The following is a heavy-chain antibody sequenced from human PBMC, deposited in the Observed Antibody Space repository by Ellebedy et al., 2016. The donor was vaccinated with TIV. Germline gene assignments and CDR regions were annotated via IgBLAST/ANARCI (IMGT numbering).Heavy chain of an antibody. CDR2: ISFGGTAQ. CDR3: AKQGSGSLEY. J-gene: IGHJ4*02. V-gene: IGHV3-30*18. CDR1: GFTFSGYG. Sequence: GGSLRPSXEASGFTFSGYGMSWVRQAPAKGLEWVAIISFGGTAQHYKDSVKGRFTISRDNSKNTLYLQMNDLRPEDTAIYYCAKQGSGSLEYWGRGTLVTVSS. D-gene: IGHD1-26*01.